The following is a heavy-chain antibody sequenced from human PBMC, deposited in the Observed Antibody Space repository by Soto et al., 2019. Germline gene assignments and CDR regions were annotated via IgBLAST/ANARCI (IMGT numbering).Heavy chain of an antibody. CDR3: AKDLAILEWLLYRYYYYYMDV. CDR1: GFTFSSYA. V-gene: IGHV3-23*01. Sequence: GGSLRLSCAASGFTFSSYAMSWVRQAPGKGLEWVSVISGSGGSTYYADSVKGRFTISRDNSKNTLYLQMNSLRAEDTAVYYCAKDLAILEWLLYRYYYYYMDVWGKGTTVTVSS. J-gene: IGHJ6*03. D-gene: IGHD3-3*01. CDR2: ISGSGGST.